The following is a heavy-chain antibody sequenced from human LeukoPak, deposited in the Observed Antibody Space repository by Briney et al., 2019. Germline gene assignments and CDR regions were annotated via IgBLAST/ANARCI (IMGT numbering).Heavy chain of an antibody. Sequence: PSETLSLTCTVSGYSIGSGYYWDWIRQPPGKGLEWIGSIYHSGSTYYNLSLKSRVTISVDTSKNQFSLKLSSVTAADTAVYYCAREPRFGSSGYYSDYWGQGTLVTVSS. CDR2: IYHSGST. CDR1: GYSIGSGYY. V-gene: IGHV4-38-2*02. CDR3: AREPRFGSSGYYSDY. J-gene: IGHJ4*02. D-gene: IGHD3-22*01.